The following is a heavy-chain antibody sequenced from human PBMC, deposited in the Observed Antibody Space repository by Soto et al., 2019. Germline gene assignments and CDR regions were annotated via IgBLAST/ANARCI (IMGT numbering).Heavy chain of an antibody. CDR1: GFSLSNARMG. CDR2: IFSNDEK. Sequence: QVTLKESGHVLVQPTETLTLTCTVSGFSLSNARMGGSWIRQPPGKALEWLAHIFSNDEKSYSTSLKSRLTISKDTSKSQVVLTMTNMDPVDTATYYCGGMGGDYALRAFDIWGQGTIVTVAS. D-gene: IGHD2-21*02. J-gene: IGHJ3*02. CDR3: GGMGGDYALRAFDI. V-gene: IGHV2-26*01.